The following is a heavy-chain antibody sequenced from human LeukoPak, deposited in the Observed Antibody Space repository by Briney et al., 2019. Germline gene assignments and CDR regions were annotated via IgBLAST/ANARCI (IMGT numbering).Heavy chain of an antibody. CDR1: GFTFSTYT. D-gene: IGHD2-2*01. Sequence: GGSLRLSCVASGFTFSTYTMHWVPQAPGKGLEYVSAISTNGDSTYYADSVKGRSTISRDNSKNTLFLQMGSLRADDMAVYYCARWGSTSCYDYWGQGTLVTVSS. CDR2: ISTNGDST. V-gene: IGHV3-64*02. CDR3: ARWGSTSCYDY. J-gene: IGHJ4*02.